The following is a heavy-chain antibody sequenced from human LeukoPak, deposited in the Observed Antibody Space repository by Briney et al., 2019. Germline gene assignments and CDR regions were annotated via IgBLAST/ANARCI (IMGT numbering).Heavy chain of an antibody. CDR2: IYHSGST. CDR1: GYSISSGYY. D-gene: IGHD5-18*01. CDR3: AREGFADTAMAIFDD. Sequence: SETLSLTCTVSGYSISSGYYWGWIRQPPVKGLEWIGSIYHSGSTYYNRSLTSRVTISVDTSKNQFSLKLSSVTAADTVVYYCAREGFADTAMAIFDDWGQGTLVTVSS. J-gene: IGHJ4*02. V-gene: IGHV4-38-2*02.